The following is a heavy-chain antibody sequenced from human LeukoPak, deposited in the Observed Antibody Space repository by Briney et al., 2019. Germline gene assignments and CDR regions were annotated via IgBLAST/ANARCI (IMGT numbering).Heavy chain of an antibody. D-gene: IGHD2-15*01. CDR2: ISAYNGNT. CDR1: GYTFTSYG. V-gene: IGHV1-18*01. CDR3: ARETRPATPYYMDV. Sequence: ASVKVSCKASGYTFTSYGISWVRQAPGQGLEWMGWISAYNGNTNYAQKLQGRVTMTTDTSTSTAYMELRSLRSDDTAVYYCARETRPATPYYMDVWGKGTTVTVSS. J-gene: IGHJ6*03.